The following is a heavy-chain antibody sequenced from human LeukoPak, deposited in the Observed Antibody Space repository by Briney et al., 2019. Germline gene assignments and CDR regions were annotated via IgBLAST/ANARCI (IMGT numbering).Heavy chain of an antibody. D-gene: IGHD2-15*01. J-gene: IGHJ4*02. CDR3: AKAPVTTCSGAYCYPFDY. V-gene: IGHV3-23*01. CDR2: ISVSGNT. Sequence: GGTLRLSCGASGFTFSSYGMSRVRQGPGKGLEWVSAISVSGNTYHADSVKGRFTISRDSSKNTLYLQMNSLRAGDAAVYYCAKAPVTTCSGAYCYPFDYWSQGTLVTVSS. CDR1: GFTFSSYG.